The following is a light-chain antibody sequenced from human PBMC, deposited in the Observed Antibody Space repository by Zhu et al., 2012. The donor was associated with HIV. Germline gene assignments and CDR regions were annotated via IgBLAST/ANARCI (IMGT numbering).Light chain of an antibody. V-gene: IGKV3-15*01. CDR3: QQYNNWPPLT. CDR2: GAS. Sequence: EIVMTQSPATLSVSPGERATLSCRASQSIRGNLAWYQQKPGQAPRLLIYGASTRATGIPDRFSGSGSETEFTLIISSLQSEDFAVYYCQQYNNWPPLTFGGGTRVEIK. J-gene: IGKJ4*01. CDR1: QSIRGN.